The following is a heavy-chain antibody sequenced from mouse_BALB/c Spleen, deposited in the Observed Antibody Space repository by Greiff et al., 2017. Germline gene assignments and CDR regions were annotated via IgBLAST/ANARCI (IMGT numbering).Heavy chain of an antibody. D-gene: IGHD1-1*01. CDR3: TGYYYGSSLTGFDY. J-gene: IGHJ2*01. CDR1: GYTFTSYW. Sequence: VHVKQSGPVLARPGASVKMSCKASGYTFTSYWMHWVKQRPGQGLEWIGAIYPGNSDTSYNQKFKGKAKLTAVTSTSTAYMELSSLTNEDSAVYYCTGYYYGSSLTGFDYWGQGTTLTVSS. V-gene: IGHV1-5*01. CDR2: IYPGNSDT.